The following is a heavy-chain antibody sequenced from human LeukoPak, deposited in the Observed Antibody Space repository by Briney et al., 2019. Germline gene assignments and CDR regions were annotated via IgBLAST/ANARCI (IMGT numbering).Heavy chain of an antibody. CDR2: ISSSSSYI. Sequence: GGSLRLSCAASGFTFSSYAMSWVRQAPGKGLEWVSSISSSSSYIYYADSVKGRFTISRDNAKNSLYLQMNSLRAEDTAVYYCARDPGFGEYGWGQGTLVTVSS. V-gene: IGHV3-21*01. J-gene: IGHJ4*02. D-gene: IGHD3-10*01. CDR1: GFTFSSYA. CDR3: ARDPGFGEYG.